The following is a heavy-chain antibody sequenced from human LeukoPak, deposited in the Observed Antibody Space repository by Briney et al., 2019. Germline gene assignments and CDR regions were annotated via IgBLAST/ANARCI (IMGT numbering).Heavy chain of an antibody. J-gene: IGHJ4*02. CDR2: IRSKIYGGTP. CDR1: GFTFGDYA. Sequence: GGSLRLSCTASGFTFGDYAMTWVRQAPGKGLEWVGFIRSKIYGGTPEYAASVKGRFTISRDDSKGIAYLQMNSLKTEDTAVYYCTRDQTPYYWGRGTLVTVSS. V-gene: IGHV3-49*04. CDR3: TRDQTPYY.